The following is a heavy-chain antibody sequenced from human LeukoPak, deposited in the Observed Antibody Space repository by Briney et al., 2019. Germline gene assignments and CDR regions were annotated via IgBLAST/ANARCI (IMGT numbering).Heavy chain of an antibody. D-gene: IGHD2-15*01. CDR1: GFTFSSYA. Sequence: GGSLRLSCAASGFTFSSYAMSWVRQAPGKGLEWVSAVGGSGSRTHYADSVKGRFTISRDNSKITLYLQMNSLRAEDTAVYYCAKGHYSEGSGYFDYWGQGTLVTVSS. CDR2: VGGSGSRT. J-gene: IGHJ4*02. CDR3: AKGHYSEGSGYFDY. V-gene: IGHV3-23*01.